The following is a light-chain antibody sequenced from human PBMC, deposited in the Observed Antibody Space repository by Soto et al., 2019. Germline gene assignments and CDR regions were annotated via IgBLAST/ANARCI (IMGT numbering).Light chain of an antibody. V-gene: IGLV2-8*01. J-gene: IGLJ2*01. Sequence: QSALTQPPSASGSPGQSVTISCTGTSSDLGEYDYVSWYQQHPGKAPKLMIYEVNKRPSGVPDRFSGSKSGNTASLTVTGLQAEDEADYYCSSYAGSNNLIFGGGTKLTVL. CDR3: SSYAGSNNLI. CDR1: SSDLGEYDY. CDR2: EVN.